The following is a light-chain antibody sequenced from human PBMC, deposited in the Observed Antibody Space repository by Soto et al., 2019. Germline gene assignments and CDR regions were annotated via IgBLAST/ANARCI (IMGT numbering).Light chain of an antibody. V-gene: IGKV3-11*01. J-gene: IGKJ4*01. Sequence: EIVLTQSPATLSLSPGERATLSCRASQNVNKYLAWYQQKPGQSPRLLIYDAPKRATGIPPRFSGSGSGTDFTLTISSLESEDFAVYYCQQRSNWPPLTFGGGTKVDIK. CDR2: DAP. CDR1: QNVNKY. CDR3: QQRSNWPPLT.